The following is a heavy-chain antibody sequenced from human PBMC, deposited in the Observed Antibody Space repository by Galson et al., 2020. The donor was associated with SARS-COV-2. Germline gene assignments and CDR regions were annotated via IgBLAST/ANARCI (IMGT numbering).Heavy chain of an antibody. CDR1: GFTFSEYA. CDR3: ARGGPFGSGSDNSPTYYYYGMDV. J-gene: IGHJ6*02. Sequence: SLRLSCAASGFTFSEYAIHWVRQAPGNGLEWVAFISYDGSSKFHAESVKGRFTISRDNSKNILYLQMNSLRPEDTAVYYCARGGPFGSGSDNSPTYYYYGMDVWGQGTTVTVSS. D-gene: IGHD3-10*01. V-gene: IGHV3-30-3*01. CDR2: ISYDGSSK.